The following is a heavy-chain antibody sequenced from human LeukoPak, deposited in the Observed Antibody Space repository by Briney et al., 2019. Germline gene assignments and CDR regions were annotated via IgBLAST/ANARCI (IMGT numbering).Heavy chain of an antibody. J-gene: IGHJ4*02. D-gene: IGHD3-10*01. Sequence: APVKVSCKASGYTFTSYAMHWVRQAPGQRLEWMGWINAGNGNTKYSQKFQGRVTITRDTSASTAYMELSSLRSEDTAVYYCARGRHVEIRGMDPSFGYWGQGTLVTVSS. V-gene: IGHV1-3*01. CDR3: ARGRHVEIRGMDPSFGY. CDR1: GYTFTSYA. CDR2: INAGNGNT.